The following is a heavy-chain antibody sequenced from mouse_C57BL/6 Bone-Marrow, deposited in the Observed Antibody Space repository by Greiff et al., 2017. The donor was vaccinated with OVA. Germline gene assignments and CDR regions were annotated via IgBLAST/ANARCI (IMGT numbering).Heavy chain of an antibody. CDR3: AALFITTVVAKNYYAMDY. J-gene: IGHJ4*01. V-gene: IGHV14-2*01. D-gene: IGHD1-1*01. CDR2: IDPEDGET. Sequence: VQLQQSGAELVKPGASVKLSCTASGFNIKDYYMHWVKQRTEQGLEWIGRIDPEDGETKYAPKFQGKATITADTSSNTAYLQLSSLTSEDTAVYYCAALFITTVVAKNYYAMDYWGQGTSVTVSS. CDR1: GFNIKDYY.